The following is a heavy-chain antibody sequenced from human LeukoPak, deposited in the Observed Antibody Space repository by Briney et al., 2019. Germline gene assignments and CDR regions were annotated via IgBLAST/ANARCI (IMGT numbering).Heavy chain of an antibody. CDR2: IYGSSRT. V-gene: IGHV3-66*01. CDR3: AKEFDGSRHAFDI. J-gene: IGHJ3*02. D-gene: IGHD1-26*01. Sequence: GGSLRLSCAGSGFIVSSNYMSWVRQAAGKGLEWVSVIYGSSRTYYADSVKGRFTISRDNSKNTVYLQMDSLRAEDTAVYYCAKEFDGSRHAFDIWGQGTMVTVSS. CDR1: GFIVSSNY.